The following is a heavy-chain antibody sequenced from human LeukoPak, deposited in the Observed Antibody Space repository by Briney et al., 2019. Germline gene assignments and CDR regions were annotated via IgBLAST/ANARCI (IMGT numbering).Heavy chain of an antibody. CDR3: ARPRTIDYGMDV. V-gene: IGHV5-51*01. J-gene: IGHJ6*04. Sequence: GGPLKISWKGSGSRFTSYWIGGARQLPGKGLEWMGIIYPGDSDTRYSPSFQGQVTISADKSISTAYLQWSSLKASDTAMYYCARPRTIDYGMDVWGKGTTVTVSS. D-gene: IGHD3-9*01. CDR2: IYPGDSDT. CDR1: GSRFTSYW.